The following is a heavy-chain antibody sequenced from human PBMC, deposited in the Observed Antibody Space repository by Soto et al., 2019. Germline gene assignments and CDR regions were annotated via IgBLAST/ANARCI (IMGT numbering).Heavy chain of an antibody. CDR3: ARDFAYFDS. Sequence: SETLSLTCTVSGGSFKSGSYSWSWIRQPPGKGLEWIGYVYHTGRTSYNPSLKSRVSISMDTSKNQFSLNLDSVTAADTAVYFCARDFAYFDSWGRGTLVTVSS. CDR2: VYHTGRT. D-gene: IGHD3-3*01. V-gene: IGHV4-61*01. CDR1: GGSFKSGSYS. J-gene: IGHJ4*02.